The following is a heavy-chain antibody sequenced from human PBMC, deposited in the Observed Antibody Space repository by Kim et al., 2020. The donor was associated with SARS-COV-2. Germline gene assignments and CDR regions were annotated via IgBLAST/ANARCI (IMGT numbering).Heavy chain of an antibody. CDR3: AKDQPGYCSSTSCPIR. CDR2: ISGSGGST. D-gene: IGHD2-2*01. V-gene: IGHV3-23*01. CDR1: GFTFSSYA. Sequence: GGSLRLSCAASGFTFSSYAMSWVRQAPGKGLEWVSAISGSGGSTYYADSVEGRFTISRDNSKNTLYLQMNSLRAEDTAVYYCAKDQPGYCSSTSCPIRWGQGTLVTVSS. J-gene: IGHJ4*02.